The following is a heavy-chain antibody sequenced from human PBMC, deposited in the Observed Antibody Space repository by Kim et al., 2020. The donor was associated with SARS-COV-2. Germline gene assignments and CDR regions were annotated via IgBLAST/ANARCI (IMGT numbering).Heavy chain of an antibody. V-gene: IGHV3-30*18. D-gene: IGHD2-15*01. J-gene: IGHJ5*01. CDR3: AKEPGLGGSCRQGNWFD. CDR2: ISGDGNIT. CDR1: GFIFNYYG. Sequence: GGSLRLSCAASGFIFNYYGMHWVRQAPGKGLEWVAIISGDGNITNYADSVTGRFTISRDNSKNTLYLQMNSLTTEDTAVYYCAKEPGLGGSCRQGNWFD.